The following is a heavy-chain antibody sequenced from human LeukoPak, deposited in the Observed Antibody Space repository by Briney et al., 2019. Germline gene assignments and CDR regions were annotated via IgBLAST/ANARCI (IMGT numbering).Heavy chain of an antibody. V-gene: IGHV4-38-2*02. CDR3: ARAWSGYFPFDY. D-gene: IGHD3-3*01. CDR1: GYSISSGCY. CDR2: IYHSGST. J-gene: IGHJ4*02. Sequence: SETLSLTCTVSGYSISSGCYWGWIRQPPGKGLEWIGSIYHSGSTYYNPSLKSRVTISVDTSKNQFSLKLSSVAAADTAVYYCARAWSGYFPFDYWGQGTLVTVSS.